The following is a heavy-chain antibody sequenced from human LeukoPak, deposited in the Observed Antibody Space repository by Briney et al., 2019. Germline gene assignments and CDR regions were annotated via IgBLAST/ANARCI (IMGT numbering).Heavy chain of an antibody. CDR2: INHSGST. CDR1: GGSFSGYY. Sequence: PSETLSLTCAVYGGSFSGYYWSWIRQPPGKGLEWSGEINHSGSTNYNPPLKSRVTISVDTSKNQFSLKLSSVTAADTAVYYCASSSEVHSSSYNWFDPWGQGTLVTVSS. J-gene: IGHJ5*02. CDR3: ASSSEVHSSSYNWFDP. V-gene: IGHV4-34*01. D-gene: IGHD6-13*01.